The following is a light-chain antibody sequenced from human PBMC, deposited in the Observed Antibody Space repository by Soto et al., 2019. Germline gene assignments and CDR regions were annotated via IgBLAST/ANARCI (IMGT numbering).Light chain of an antibody. CDR3: QLYVTSPPII. J-gene: IGKJ5*01. CDR2: GVS. Sequence: EIVLTQSPGTLSLSPGERATLSCRASQSVSSSYLAWYQQKPGQAPRLLIYGVSSRATGIPDRFSGSGSGTAFTLNIGRLEPEDFAVYYCQLYVTSPPIIFGQGTRLQIK. V-gene: IGKV3-20*01. CDR1: QSVSSSY.